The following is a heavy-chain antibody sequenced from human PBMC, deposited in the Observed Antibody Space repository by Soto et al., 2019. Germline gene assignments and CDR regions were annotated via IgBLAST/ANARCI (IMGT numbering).Heavy chain of an antibody. Sequence: QVQLQESGPGLVKPSETLSLTCTVSGASISSYYWSWIRQPPGQGLEWIGYIFYGGSTSYNPSLKRRSTISGDTSKNQFSLKLSSVTAADTAVYYCARLGGAARPLSAFDIWGQGTMVTVSS. J-gene: IGHJ3*02. V-gene: IGHV4-59*01. CDR3: ARLGGAARPLSAFDI. CDR1: GASISSYY. D-gene: IGHD6-6*01. CDR2: IFYGGST.